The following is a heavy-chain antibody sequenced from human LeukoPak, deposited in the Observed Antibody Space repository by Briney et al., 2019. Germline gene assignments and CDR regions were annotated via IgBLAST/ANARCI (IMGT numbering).Heavy chain of an antibody. J-gene: IGHJ5*02. Sequence: PGGSLRLSCAASGFTFSSYAMSWVRQAPGKGLEWVSAISGSGGSTYYADSVKGRFTISRDNSKNTLYLQMNSLRAEDTAVYYCAKGLKYSGGIAAAIYNWFDPWGQGTLVTVSS. CDR1: GFTFSSYA. D-gene: IGHD6-13*01. CDR3: AKGLKYSGGIAAAIYNWFDP. V-gene: IGHV3-23*01. CDR2: ISGSGGST.